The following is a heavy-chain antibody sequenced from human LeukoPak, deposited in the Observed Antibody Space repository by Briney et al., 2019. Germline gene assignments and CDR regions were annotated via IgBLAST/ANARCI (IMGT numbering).Heavy chain of an antibody. CDR3: ARETQWLVESAICNGMDV. D-gene: IGHD6-19*01. V-gene: IGHV3-11*01. Sequence: GGSLRLSCAASGFTFSDYYMSWIRQAPGKGLEWISHISSSGNTIYSADSVKGRFTISRDNAKNSVYLQMNNLRAEDTAVYYCARETQWLVESAICNGMDVWGQGATVTVSS. J-gene: IGHJ6*02. CDR1: GFTFSDYY. CDR2: ISSSGNTI.